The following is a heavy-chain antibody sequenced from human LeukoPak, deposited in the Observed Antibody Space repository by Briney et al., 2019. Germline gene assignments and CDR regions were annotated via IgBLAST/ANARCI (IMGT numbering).Heavy chain of an antibody. J-gene: IGHJ5*02. CDR1: GFTFYDYA. Sequence: GGSLRLSCAASGFTFYDYAMHWVRQAPGKGLEWVSGISWNSGSIGYADSVKRRFTISRDNAKNSLYLQMNSLSAEDTAVYYCARANVLLWFGELSIWFDPWGQGTLVTVSS. V-gene: IGHV3-9*01. D-gene: IGHD3-10*01. CDR3: ARANVLLWFGELSIWFDP. CDR2: ISWNSGSI.